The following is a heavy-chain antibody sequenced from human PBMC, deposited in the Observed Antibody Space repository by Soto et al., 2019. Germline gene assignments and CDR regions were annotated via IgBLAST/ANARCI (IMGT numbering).Heavy chain of an antibody. J-gene: IGHJ3*02. V-gene: IGHV3-11*01. CDR1: GFTFSDYY. Sequence: QVQLVESGGGLVKPGGSLRLSCAASGFTFSDYYMSWIRQAPGKGLEWVSYISSSGSVIDYADSVKGRFTISRDNARNSLYLEMNSLRAEDTAVYYCASDGYYYDSSNYFLREAFDIWCQGTMVTVSS. CDR3: ASDGYYYDSSNYFLREAFDI. D-gene: IGHD3-22*01. CDR2: ISSSGSVI.